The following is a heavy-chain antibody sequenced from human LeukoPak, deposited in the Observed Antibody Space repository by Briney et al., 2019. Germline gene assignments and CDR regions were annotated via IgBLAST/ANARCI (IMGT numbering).Heavy chain of an antibody. D-gene: IGHD2-21*01. Sequence: SETLSLTCTVSGGSISSYYWSWIRQPPGKGLEWIGYIYYSGSTNYNPSLKSRVTISVDTSKNQFSLKLSSVTAADTAVYYCARTSWGGIYYYYYGMDVWGQGTTVTVSS. CDR2: IYYSGST. V-gene: IGHV4-59*08. CDR1: GGSISSYY. J-gene: IGHJ6*02. CDR3: ARTSWGGIYYYYYGMDV.